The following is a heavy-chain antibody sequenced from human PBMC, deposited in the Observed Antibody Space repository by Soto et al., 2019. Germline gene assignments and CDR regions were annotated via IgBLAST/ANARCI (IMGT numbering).Heavy chain of an antibody. V-gene: IGHV4-39*01. D-gene: IGHD3-3*01. CDR2: IYYSGST. Sequence: QLQLQESGPGLVKPSETLSLTCTVSGGSISSSSYYWGWIRQPPGKGLEWIGSIYYSGSTYYNPYLKGRITISVDTFKNQFSPKLCSVTAADTAVYYCARHRTQTSVLRFWEWLLLDYWGQGTLVTVSS. J-gene: IGHJ4*02. CDR3: ARHRTQTSVLRFWEWLLLDY. CDR1: GGSISSSSYY.